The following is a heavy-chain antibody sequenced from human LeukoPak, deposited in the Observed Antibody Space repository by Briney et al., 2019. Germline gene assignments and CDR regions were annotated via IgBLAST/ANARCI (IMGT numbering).Heavy chain of an antibody. Sequence: GGSLRLSCAASGFTFGDYGMSWVRQAPGKGLEWVSGLNWDGGTTGHADSVKDRFTISRDNAKNSLYLQMNSLRVEDTALYYCARAQTYGDYRLLLDYWGQGTLVTVSS. D-gene: IGHD4-17*01. J-gene: IGHJ4*02. CDR1: GFTFGDYG. CDR2: LNWDGGTT. CDR3: ARAQTYGDYRLLLDY. V-gene: IGHV3-20*04.